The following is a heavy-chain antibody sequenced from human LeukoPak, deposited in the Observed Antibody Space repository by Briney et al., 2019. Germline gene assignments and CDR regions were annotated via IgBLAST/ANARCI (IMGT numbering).Heavy chain of an antibody. CDR1: GGSFSGYF. CDR3: ASGIHCGGGSCYDGDNWFDP. J-gene: IGHJ5*02. V-gene: IGHV4-34*01. D-gene: IGHD2-15*01. CDR2: VSHSGNT. Sequence: SETLSLTCAVYGGSFSGYFWNWIRQPPGKGLEWIGEVSHSGNTNYNPSLKSRVTISVDTSKNQFSLKLNSVTAADTAVYYCASGIHCGGGSCYDGDNWFDPWGQGTLVTVSS.